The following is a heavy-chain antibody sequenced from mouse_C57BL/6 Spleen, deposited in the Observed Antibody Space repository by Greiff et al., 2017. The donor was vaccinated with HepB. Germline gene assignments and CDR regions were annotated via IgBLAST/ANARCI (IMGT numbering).Heavy chain of an antibody. CDR3: ANLFYSNYEYFDV. CDR1: GYSFTDYN. V-gene: IGHV1-39*01. CDR2: INPNYGTT. Sequence: VQLKQSGPELVKPGASVKISCKASGYSFTDYNMNWVKQSNGKSLEWIGVINPNYGTTSYNQKFKGKATLTVDQSSSTAYMQLNSLTSEDSAVYYCANLFYSNYEYFDVWGTGTTVTVSS. D-gene: IGHD2-5*01. J-gene: IGHJ1*03.